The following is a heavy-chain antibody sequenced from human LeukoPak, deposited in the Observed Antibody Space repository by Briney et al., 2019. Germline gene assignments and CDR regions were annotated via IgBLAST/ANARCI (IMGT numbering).Heavy chain of an antibody. CDR2: IYYSGST. J-gene: IGHJ3*02. Sequence: SETLSLTCTVSGGSISSYYWSWIRQPPGKGLEWIGYIYYSGSTNYNPSLKSRVTISVDTSKNQFSLKLSSVTAADTAVYYCARGASLYDILTGYYMDAFDIWGQGTMVTVSS. V-gene: IGHV4-59*08. D-gene: IGHD3-9*01. CDR3: ARGASLYDILTGYYMDAFDI. CDR1: GGSISSYY.